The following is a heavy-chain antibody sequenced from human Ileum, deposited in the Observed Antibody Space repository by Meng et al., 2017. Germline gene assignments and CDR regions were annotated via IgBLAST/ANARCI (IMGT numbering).Heavy chain of an antibody. CDR1: GFTFSNYW. CDR2: IKQDGSDT. J-gene: IGHJ5*02. D-gene: IGHD3-10*01. CDR3: ARDLYASGSYDQ. Sequence: GESLKISCAASGFTFSNYWVAWVRQAPGNGLEWVGNIKQDGSDTKYVESVKGRFTISRDNAKNSLYLQMNSLRAEDTAVYFCARDLYASGSYDQWGQGTLVTVSS. V-gene: IGHV3-7*01.